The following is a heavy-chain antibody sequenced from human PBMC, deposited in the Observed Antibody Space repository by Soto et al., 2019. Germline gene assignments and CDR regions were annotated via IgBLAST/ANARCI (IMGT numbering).Heavy chain of an antibody. D-gene: IGHD2-2*01. J-gene: IGHJ4*02. CDR1: GLTFSTYG. CDR3: VKDTLGGMTPVFMPGPD. V-gene: IGHV3-30*18. CDR2: ISNDVRNI. Sequence: VQLVESGVGVVQPGRSLRLSCAASGLTFSTYGFHWVRQAPGKGLEWVAVISNDVRNIHYAESVKGRFTISRDNSKNTLYLQMNSLRPNDTAVYYCVKDTLGGMTPVFMPGPDWGQGTLVTVSS.